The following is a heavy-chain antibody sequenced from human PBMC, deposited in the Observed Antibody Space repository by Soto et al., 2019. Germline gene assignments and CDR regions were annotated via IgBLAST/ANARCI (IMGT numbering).Heavy chain of an antibody. CDR3: ARAAAGNSPFDY. CDR2: IWYDGSDK. J-gene: IGHJ4*02. V-gene: IGHV3-33*01. Sequence: QVELVESGGGVVQPGRSLRLSCAASGFTFSSYGIHWVRKAPGKGLDWVAVIWYDGSDKYYADSVKGRFTISRDNSRNTLYLQINSLRDEDTAVYYCARAAAGNSPFDYWAQGTLVTVSS. CDR1: GFTFSSYG. D-gene: IGHD6-13*01.